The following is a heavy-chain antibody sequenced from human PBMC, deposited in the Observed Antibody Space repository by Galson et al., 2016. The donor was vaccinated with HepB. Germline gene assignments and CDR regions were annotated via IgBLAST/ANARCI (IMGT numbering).Heavy chain of an antibody. D-gene: IGHD6-19*01. CDR3: VRGRTSRYSTGWYYFDQ. CDR2: ISSDGSDK. Sequence: SLRLSCADSGFTFSTTAMHWVRQAPGKGLNWVAVISSDGSDKYYADSVKGRFTISRDNSKNTLYLQMNTLRPEDTAIYYCVRGRTSRYSTGWYYFDQWGQGVLVTVSS. J-gene: IGHJ4*02. CDR1: GFTFSTTA. V-gene: IGHV3-30*04.